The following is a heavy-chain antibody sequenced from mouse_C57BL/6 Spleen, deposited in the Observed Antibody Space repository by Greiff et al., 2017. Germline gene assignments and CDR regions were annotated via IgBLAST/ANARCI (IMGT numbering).Heavy chain of an antibody. J-gene: IGHJ4*01. D-gene: IGHD2-2*01. CDR2: INPSTGGT. CDR3: ARGRLSWLRGAMDD. V-gene: IGHV1-42*01. Sequence: EVQLQQSGPELVKPGASVKISCKASGYSFTGYYMNWVKQSPEKSLEWIGEINPSTGGTTYNQKFKAKATLTVDKSSSTAYVQLKSVPSEDSAVSYWARGRLSWLRGAMDDWGQGTTVTVSS. CDR1: GYSFTGYY.